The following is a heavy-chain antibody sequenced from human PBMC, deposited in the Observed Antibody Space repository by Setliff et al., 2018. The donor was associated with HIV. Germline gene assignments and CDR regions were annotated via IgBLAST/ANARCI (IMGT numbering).Heavy chain of an antibody. CDR1: GVSISSSSSY. D-gene: IGHD2-15*01. CDR2: VYHNGKT. J-gene: IGHJ4*02. CDR3: VRLTGYCSGDSCFSGEFDY. V-gene: IGHV4-39*01. Sequence: SETLSLTCTVAGVSISSSSSYWGWIRQPPEKGLEWIGNVYHNGKTYNNPSLKSRVTVSVDTSKNQFSLKMSAVTAADTGMYYCVRLTGYCSGDSCFSGEFDYWGQGALVTVSS.